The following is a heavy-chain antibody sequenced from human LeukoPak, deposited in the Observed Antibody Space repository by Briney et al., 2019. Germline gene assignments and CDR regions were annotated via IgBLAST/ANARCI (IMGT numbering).Heavy chain of an antibody. D-gene: IGHD3-3*01. J-gene: IGHJ3*02. CDR2: IYTSGST. CDR3: ARDPGPYDYPFVPI. Sequence: SETLSLTCTVSGGSISSYYWSWIRQPAGKGLEWIGRIYTSGSTNYNPSLKSRVTMSVDTSKNQISLKLSSVTAADTAVYYCARDPGPYDYPFVPIWGQGTMVTVSS. V-gene: IGHV4-4*07. CDR1: GGSISSYY.